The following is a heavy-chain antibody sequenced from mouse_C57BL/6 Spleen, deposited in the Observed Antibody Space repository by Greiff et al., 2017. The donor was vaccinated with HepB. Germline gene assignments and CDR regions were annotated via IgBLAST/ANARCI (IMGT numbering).Heavy chain of an antibody. V-gene: IGHV1-82*01. D-gene: IGHD6-1*01. J-gene: IGHJ4*01. CDR1: GYAFSSSW. CDR2: IYPGDGDT. CDR3: ARNSPLFMDY. Sequence: VQLQQSGPELVKPGASVKISCKASGYAFSSSWMNWVKQRPGKGLEWIGRIYPGDGDTNYNGKFKGKATLTADKSSSTAYMQLSSLTSEDSAVYFCARNSPLFMDYWGQGTSVTVSS.